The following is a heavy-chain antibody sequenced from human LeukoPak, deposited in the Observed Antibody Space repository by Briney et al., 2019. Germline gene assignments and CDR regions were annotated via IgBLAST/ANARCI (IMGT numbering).Heavy chain of an antibody. CDR3: ARDGRVGATSKGYFDY. J-gene: IGHJ4*02. D-gene: IGHD1-26*01. CDR1: GFTFSSYG. Sequence: GGSLRLSCAASGFTFSSYGMHWVRQAPGKGLEWVAVIWYDGSNKYYADSGKGRFTISRDNSKNTLYLQMNSLRAEDTAVYYCARDGRVGATSKGYFDYWGQGTLVTVSS. CDR2: IWYDGSNK. V-gene: IGHV3-33*01.